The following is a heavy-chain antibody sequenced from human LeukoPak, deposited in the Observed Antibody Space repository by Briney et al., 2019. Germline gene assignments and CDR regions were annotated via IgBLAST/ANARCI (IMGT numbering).Heavy chain of an antibody. Sequence: SETLSLTCTVSGGSVSSGTYYWSWTRQPPGKGLEWIGYIYYTGSTNYNPSLKSRLTISVDTSKNQFSLKLSSVTAADTAVYYCARRGGSGRSFDYWGQGTLVTVSS. V-gene: IGHV4-61*01. J-gene: IGHJ4*02. CDR1: GGSVSSGTYY. CDR3: ARRGGSGRSFDY. CDR2: IYYTGST. D-gene: IGHD3-10*01.